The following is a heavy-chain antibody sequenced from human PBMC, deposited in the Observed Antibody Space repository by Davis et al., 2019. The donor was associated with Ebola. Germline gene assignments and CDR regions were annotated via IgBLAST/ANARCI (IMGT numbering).Heavy chain of an antibody. J-gene: IGHJ4*02. D-gene: IGHD5-12*01. CDR3: VPGTWI. CDR2: IWYDGSNK. V-gene: IGHV3-33*03. CDR1: GFTFSSYG. Sequence: GGSLRLSCAASGFTFSSYGMHWVRQAPGKGLEWVAVIWYDGSNKYYADSVKGRFTISRDNAQKSLYLQMNSLRAEDTAVYYCVPGTWIRGQGSLVTVSS.